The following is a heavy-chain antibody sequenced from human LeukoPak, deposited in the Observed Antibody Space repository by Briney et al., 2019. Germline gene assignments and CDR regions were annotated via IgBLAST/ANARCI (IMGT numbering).Heavy chain of an antibody. D-gene: IGHD6-19*01. V-gene: IGHV3-53*01. CDR1: GFTFSSYY. J-gene: IGHJ5*02. CDR2: IYSGGST. CDR3: ARSPYSSGWYTFDP. Sequence: GGSLRLSCAASGFTFSSYYMSWVRQAPGKGLEWVSVIYSGGSTYYADSVKGRFTISRDNSENTLYLQMNSLRADDTAVYYCARSPYSSGWYTFDPWGEGTLVTVSS.